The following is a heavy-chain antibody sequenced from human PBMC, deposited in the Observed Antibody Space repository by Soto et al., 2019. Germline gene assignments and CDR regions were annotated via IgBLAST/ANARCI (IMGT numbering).Heavy chain of an antibody. J-gene: IGHJ4*02. CDR1: GFTFSSYA. Sequence: PGGSLRLSCAASGFTFSSYAMTWVRHAPGKGLEWVSSISGSGGRLYYADSVRGRFTISRDNSKNTMYLQMNSLRAEDTALYYCAKQRGDYWRPIFDSWGQGTLVTVSS. D-gene: IGHD3-3*01. CDR3: AKQRGDYWRPIFDS. V-gene: IGHV3-23*01. CDR2: ISGSGGRL.